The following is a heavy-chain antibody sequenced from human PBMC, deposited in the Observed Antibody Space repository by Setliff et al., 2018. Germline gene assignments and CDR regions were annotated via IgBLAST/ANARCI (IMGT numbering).Heavy chain of an antibody. J-gene: IGHJ4*02. CDR2: INHSGIT. V-gene: IGHV4-39*07. D-gene: IGHD3-3*01. CDR1: GDSISSISYY. CDR3: ARGGFFGYNADF. Sequence: SETLSLTCTVPGDSISSISYYWGWIRQPPGKGLEWIGEINHSGITNYNPSLKSRLTIAVDTSKNEFSLILASVTAADTAVYYCARGGFFGYNADFWGQGALVTVS.